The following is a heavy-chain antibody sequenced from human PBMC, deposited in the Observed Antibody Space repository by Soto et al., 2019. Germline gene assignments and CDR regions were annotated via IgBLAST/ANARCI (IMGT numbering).Heavy chain of an antibody. D-gene: IGHD2-21*01. Sequence: PGGSLRLSCAASGVTFIDYWMSWVRQAPGKGLEWVSAISDSGGSTYYADSVKGRFTISRDNSKNTLYLQMNSLRAEDTAVYYCAKVFQYYYYGMDVWGQGTTVTVSS. J-gene: IGHJ6*02. V-gene: IGHV3-23*01. CDR1: GVTFIDYW. CDR3: AKVFQYYYYGMDV. CDR2: ISDSGGST.